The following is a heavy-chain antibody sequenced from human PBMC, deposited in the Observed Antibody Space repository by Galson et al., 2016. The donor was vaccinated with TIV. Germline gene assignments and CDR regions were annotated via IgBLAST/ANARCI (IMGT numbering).Heavy chain of an antibody. V-gene: IGHV1-2*02. D-gene: IGHD1-7*01. J-gene: IGHJ4*02. CDR3: ARMGDAGNYAYYDY. Sequence: SVKVSCKASGYTFTTYYMHWVRQAPGQGLEWMGWINPNTGNTHYAQKFQDRVTMTTDTSINTVYMELSRLGSDETAVYYCARMGDAGNYAYYDYWGQGTLVTVSS. CDR1: GYTFTTYY. CDR2: INPNTGNT.